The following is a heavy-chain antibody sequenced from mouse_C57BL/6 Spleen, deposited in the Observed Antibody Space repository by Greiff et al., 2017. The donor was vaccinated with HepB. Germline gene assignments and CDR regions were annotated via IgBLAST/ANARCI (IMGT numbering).Heavy chain of an antibody. J-gene: IGHJ4*01. D-gene: IGHD4-1*01. CDR3: ARDRTGNAMDY. CDR2: INYDGSST. CDR1: GFTFSDYY. V-gene: IGHV5-16*01. Sequence: EVKLVESEGGLVQPGSSMKLSCTASGFTFSDYYMAWVRQVPEKGLEWVANINYDGSSTYYLDSLKSRFIISRDNAKNILYLQMSSLKSEDTATYYCARDRTGNAMDYWGQGTSVTVSS.